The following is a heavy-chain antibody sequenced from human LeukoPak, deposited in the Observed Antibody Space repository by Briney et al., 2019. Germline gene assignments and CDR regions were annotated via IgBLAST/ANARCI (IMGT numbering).Heavy chain of an antibody. CDR3: ARLKRQWLAFDY. CDR1: GGSISSSSYY. Sequence: PSETLSLTCTVSGGSISSSSYYWGWIRQPPGEGLEWIGSIYYSGSTYYNPSLKSRVTISVDTSKNQFSLKLSSVTAADTAVYYCARLKRQWLAFDYWGQGTLVTVSS. V-gene: IGHV4-39*01. CDR2: IYYSGST. D-gene: IGHD6-19*01. J-gene: IGHJ4*02.